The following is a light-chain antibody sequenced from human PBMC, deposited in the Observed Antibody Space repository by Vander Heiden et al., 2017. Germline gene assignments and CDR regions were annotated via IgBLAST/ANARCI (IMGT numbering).Light chain of an antibody. Sequence: QSALTPPPPVSGSPGQSVTISCTGSSSDVGSYHRVSWYQQPPGTAPKLIISEVSNRPSGVPDRFSGSKSGNTASLTISGLQAEDEADYYCSSFTSSSTPYVFGTGTKVTVL. CDR3: SSFTSSSTPYV. CDR2: EVS. V-gene: IGLV2-18*02. CDR1: SSDVGSYHR. J-gene: IGLJ1*01.